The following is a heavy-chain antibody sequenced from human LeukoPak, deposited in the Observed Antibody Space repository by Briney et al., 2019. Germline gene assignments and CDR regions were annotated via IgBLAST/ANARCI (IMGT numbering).Heavy chain of an antibody. CDR3: ARGGSSSWYEGGFFDY. CDR2: IHNSGRT. D-gene: IGHD6-13*01. CDR1: GGSVSSYY. J-gene: IGHJ4*02. Sequence: PSETLSLTCSVSGGSVSSYYWSWIRQSPGKGLEWIGYIHNSGRTNYNPSLKSRVTGFVDTSKNQVSLKLSSVTAADTAVYYCARGGSSSWYEGGFFDYWGQGTLVTVSS. V-gene: IGHV4-4*08.